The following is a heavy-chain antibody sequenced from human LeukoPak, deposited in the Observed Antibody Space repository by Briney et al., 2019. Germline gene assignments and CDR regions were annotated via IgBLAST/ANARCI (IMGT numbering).Heavy chain of an antibody. V-gene: IGHV3-30*04. CDR2: ISYDGSNK. D-gene: IGHD5-12*01. Sequence: PGGSLRLSCAASGFTFSSYAMHWVRQAPGKGLEWVAVISYDGSNKYYADSVKGRFTISRDNSKNTLYLQMNSLRAEDTAVYYCARDKVATPSDYWGQGTLVTVSS. CDR3: ARDKVATPSDY. CDR1: GFTFSSYA. J-gene: IGHJ4*02.